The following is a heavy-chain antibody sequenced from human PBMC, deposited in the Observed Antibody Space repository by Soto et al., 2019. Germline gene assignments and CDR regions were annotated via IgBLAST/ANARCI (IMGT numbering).Heavy chain of an antibody. V-gene: IGHV3-21*01. D-gene: IGHD5-12*01. J-gene: IGHJ3*02. Sequence: PGGSLILSCAASGFTFSSYSMNWVRQAPGKGLEWVSSISSSSSYIYYADSVKGRFTISRDNAKNSLYLQMNSLRAEDTAVYYCARDYGVSDEAWLQFSFDIWGQGTMVTVSS. CDR2: ISSSSSYI. CDR3: ARDYGVSDEAWLQFSFDI. CDR1: GFTFSSYS.